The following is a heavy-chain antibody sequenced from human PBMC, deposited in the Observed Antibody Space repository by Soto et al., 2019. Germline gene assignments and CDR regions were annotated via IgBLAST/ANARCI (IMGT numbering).Heavy chain of an antibody. CDR1: GYTFTSYG. J-gene: IGHJ4*01. V-gene: IGHV1-18*01. CDR3: ARVEEIPAYCGGDCYSGGFDY. CDR2: ISAYNGNT. D-gene: IGHD2-21*02. Sequence: ASVKVSCKASGYTFTSYGISWVRQAPGQGLEWMGWISAYNGNTNYAQKLQGRVTMTTDTSTSTAYIELRSLRSDDTAVYYCARVEEIPAYCGGDCYSGGFDYWG.